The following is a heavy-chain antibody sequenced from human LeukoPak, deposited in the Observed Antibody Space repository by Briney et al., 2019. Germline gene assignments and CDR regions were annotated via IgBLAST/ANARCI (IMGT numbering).Heavy chain of an antibody. V-gene: IGHV3-30*18. CDR3: ANQYSGSYHDAFDI. D-gene: IGHD1-26*01. CDR1: GFTFSSYG. J-gene: IGHJ3*02. Sequence: PGGSLRLSCAASGFTFSSYGMHWVRQAPGKGLEWVAVISYDGSNKYYADSVKGRFTISRDNSKNTLYLQMNSLRAEDTAVYYCANQYSGSYHDAFDIWGQGTMVTVSS. CDR2: ISYDGSNK.